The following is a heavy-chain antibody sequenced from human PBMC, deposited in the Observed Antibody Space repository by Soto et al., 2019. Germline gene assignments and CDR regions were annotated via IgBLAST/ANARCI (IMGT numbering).Heavy chain of an antibody. CDR1: GGSFSGYY. J-gene: IGHJ6*02. D-gene: IGHD3-10*01. Sequence: SETLSPTCAVYGGSFSGYYWSWIRQPPGKGLEWIGEINHSGSTNYNPSLKSRVTISVDTSKNQFSLKLSSVTAADTAVYYCARVWYYGSGSYRGYYYYGMDVWGQGTTVTVSS. CDR3: ARVWYYGSGSYRGYYYYGMDV. CDR2: INHSGST. V-gene: IGHV4-34*01.